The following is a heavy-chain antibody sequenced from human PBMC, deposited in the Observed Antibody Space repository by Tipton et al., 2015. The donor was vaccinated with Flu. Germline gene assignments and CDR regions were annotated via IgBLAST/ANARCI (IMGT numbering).Heavy chain of an antibody. CDR2: IYHSGST. D-gene: IGHD3-10*01. J-gene: IGHJ5*02. Sequence: TLSLTCIVSGYSISSGYYWGWIRQPPGKGLEWIASIYHSGSTYYNPSLKSRVTISVVTSKNQFSLKLRSVTATDTAVYYCARAYGSGVHWFDTSGQGPLVTVPS. V-gene: IGHV4-38-2*02. CDR1: GYSISSGYY. CDR3: ARAYGSGVHWFDT.